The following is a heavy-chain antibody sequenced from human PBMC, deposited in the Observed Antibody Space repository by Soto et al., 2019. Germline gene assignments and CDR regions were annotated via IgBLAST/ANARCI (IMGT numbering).Heavy chain of an antibody. CDR3: ARDRVRLPRGYYYYGMDV. J-gene: IGHJ6*02. CDR2: IYYSGST. CDR1: GGSISSGDYY. V-gene: IGHV4-30-4*01. D-gene: IGHD6-25*01. Sequence: LSLTCTVSGGSISSGDYYWSWIRQPPGKGLEWIGYIYYSGSTYYNPSLKSRVTISVDTSKNQFSLKLSSVTAADTAVYYCARDRVRLPRGYYYYGMDVWGQGTTVTVSS.